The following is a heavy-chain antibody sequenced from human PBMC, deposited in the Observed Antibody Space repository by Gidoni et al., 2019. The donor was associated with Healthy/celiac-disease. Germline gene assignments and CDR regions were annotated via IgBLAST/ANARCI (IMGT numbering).Heavy chain of an antibody. V-gene: IGHV4-39*01. D-gene: IGHD3-10*01. J-gene: IGHJ6*02. CDR1: GGPISSSSYY. CDR2: IYYSGST. Sequence: QLQLQESGPGLVKPSETLSLTCTVSGGPISSSSYYWGWIRQPPGKGLEWIGSIYYSGSTYYNPSHKSRVTISVDTSNDQFSLKLSSVTAADPAVYYCASGFGELLYSYYYGMDVWGQGTTVTVSS. CDR3: ASGFGELLYSYYYGMDV.